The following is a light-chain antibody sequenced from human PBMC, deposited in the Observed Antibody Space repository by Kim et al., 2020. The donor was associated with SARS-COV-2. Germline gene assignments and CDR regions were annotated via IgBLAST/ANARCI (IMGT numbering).Light chain of an antibody. V-gene: IGLV3-1*01. Sequence: SYELTQPPSVSVSPGQTASITCSGDKLGDKYACWYQQKPGQSPVLVIYQDSKRPSGIPERFSGSNSGNTATLTISGTQAMDEADYYCQAWDSSPARYVFGTGTKVTVL. CDR2: QDS. J-gene: IGLJ1*01. CDR1: KLGDKY. CDR3: QAWDSSPARYV.